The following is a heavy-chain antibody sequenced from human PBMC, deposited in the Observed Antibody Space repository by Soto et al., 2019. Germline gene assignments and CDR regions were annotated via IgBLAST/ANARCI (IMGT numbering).Heavy chain of an antibody. CDR3: ARWGDSSSWFINYYYYGMDV. D-gene: IGHD6-13*01. J-gene: IGHJ6*02. CDR2: IKQDGSEK. V-gene: IGHV3-7*01. CDR1: GFTFSSYW. Sequence: VGSLRLSGAASGFTFSSYWMSWVRQAPGKGLEWVANIKQDGSEKYYVDSVKGRFTISRDNAKNSLYLQMNSLRAEDTAVYYCARWGDSSSWFINYYYYGMDVWGQGTTVTVSS.